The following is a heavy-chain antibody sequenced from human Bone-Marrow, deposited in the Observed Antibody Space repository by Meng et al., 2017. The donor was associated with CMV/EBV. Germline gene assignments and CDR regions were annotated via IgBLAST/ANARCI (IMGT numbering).Heavy chain of an antibody. CDR1: GFTFSSYS. J-gene: IGHJ4*02. D-gene: IGHD2-2*02. Sequence: GESLKISCAASGFTFSSYSMNWVRQAPGKGLEWVSYISSSGSTIYYADSVKGRFTISRDNAKNSLYLQMNSLRAEDTAVYYCARVAQWYCSSTSCYNDYWGQGTLVTVSS. CDR3: ARVAQWYCSSTSCYNDY. CDR2: ISSSGSTI. V-gene: IGHV3-48*04.